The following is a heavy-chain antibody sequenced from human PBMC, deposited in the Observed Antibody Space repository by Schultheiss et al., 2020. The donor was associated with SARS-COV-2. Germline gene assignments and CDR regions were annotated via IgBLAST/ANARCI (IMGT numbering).Heavy chain of an antibody. Sequence: GGSLRLSCAASGFTFTGYWMHWVRQVPGKGPVWVSRVSSDGYSTTYADFVKGRFTISRDNARNTLFLQLNSLRGEDTAVYYCASPDCSSTSCYILYWGQGTLVTVSS. V-gene: IGHV3-74*01. J-gene: IGHJ4*02. D-gene: IGHD2-2*02. CDR1: GFTFTGYW. CDR3: ASPDCSSTSCYILY. CDR2: VSSDGYST.